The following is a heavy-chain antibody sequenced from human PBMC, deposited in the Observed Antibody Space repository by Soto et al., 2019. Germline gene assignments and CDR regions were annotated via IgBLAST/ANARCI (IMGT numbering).Heavy chain of an antibody. J-gene: IGHJ5*02. CDR3: ARPTRYYYDSSGQSAWFDP. Sequence: QVQLVQSGAEVKKTGSSVKVSCKASGGTFSSYAISWVRQAPGQGLEWMGGIIPIVGTANYAQKFHCRVTITADESTSTAYMELSSLRSEDTAVYYCARPTRYYYDSSGQSAWFDPWGQGTQVTVSS. V-gene: IGHV1-69*12. CDR2: IIPIVGTA. D-gene: IGHD3-22*01. CDR1: GGTFSSYA.